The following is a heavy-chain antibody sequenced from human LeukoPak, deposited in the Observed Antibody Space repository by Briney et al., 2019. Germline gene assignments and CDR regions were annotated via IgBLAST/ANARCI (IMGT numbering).Heavy chain of an antibody. Sequence: SETLSLTCTVSGGSISGSSYYWGWIRQPPGKGLEWIGSIYYSGSTYYNPSLKSRVTISVDTSKNQFSLKLSSVTAADTAVYYCARGLYDFWSGYSISPFDYWGQGTLVTVSS. V-gene: IGHV4-39*07. J-gene: IGHJ4*02. CDR2: IYYSGST. D-gene: IGHD3-3*01. CDR3: ARGLYDFWSGYSISPFDY. CDR1: GGSISGSSYY.